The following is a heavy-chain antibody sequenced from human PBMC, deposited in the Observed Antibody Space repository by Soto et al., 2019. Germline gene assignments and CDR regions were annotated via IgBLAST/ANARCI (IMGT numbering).Heavy chain of an antibody. D-gene: IGHD1-26*01. CDR1: GGTFSSYA. Sequence: QVQLVQSGAEEKKPESSVKVSCKASGGTFSSYAISWVRQAPGQGLEWMGGIIPILGSVKYAQKFQDRVTITADESTSTTYMELSSLRSEDAAVYYCASRERVDAFDIWGQGTMVTVSS. J-gene: IGHJ3*02. V-gene: IGHV1-69*01. CDR3: ASRERVDAFDI. CDR2: IIPILGSV.